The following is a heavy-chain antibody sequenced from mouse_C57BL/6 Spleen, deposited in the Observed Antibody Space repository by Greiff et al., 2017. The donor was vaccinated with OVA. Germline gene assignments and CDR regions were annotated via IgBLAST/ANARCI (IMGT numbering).Heavy chain of an antibody. CDR1: GYTFTSYW. CDR3: ARDYYYGSSPYYAMDY. J-gene: IGHJ4*01. V-gene: IGHV1-55*01. Sequence: VQLQQPGAELVKPGASVKMSCKASGYTFTSYWITWVKQRPGQGLEWIGDIYPGSGSTNYNEKFKSKATLTVDTSSSTAYMQLSSLTSEDSAVYYCARDYYYGSSPYYAMDYWGQGTSVTVSS. CDR2: IYPGSGST. D-gene: IGHD1-1*01.